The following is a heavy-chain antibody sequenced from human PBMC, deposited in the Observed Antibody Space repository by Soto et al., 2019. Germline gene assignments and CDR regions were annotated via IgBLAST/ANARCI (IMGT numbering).Heavy chain of an antibody. CDR3: AKNGQPPYYYYGMDV. Sequence: QGQLVQSGPEATKPGASVKVSCKASGYTFSRYGISWVRQAPGQGLEWMGWISGYNGDTKYAQKVQGRVTMTIDTSTYTAYMELRSLTSDDTAIYYCAKNGQPPYYYYGMDVWGQGTTVTVSS. CDR1: GYTFSRYG. J-gene: IGHJ6*02. D-gene: IGHD2-8*01. CDR2: ISGYNGDT. V-gene: IGHV1-18*01.